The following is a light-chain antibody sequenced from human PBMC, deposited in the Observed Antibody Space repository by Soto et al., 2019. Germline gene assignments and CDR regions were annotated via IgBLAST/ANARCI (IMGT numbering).Light chain of an antibody. CDR2: GAS. CDR1: QSVGST. CDR3: QQYADWPTT. Sequence: EIVMTQSPVTLSVFPWERATLSCRASQSVGSTVACYHQRPGQAPRLLISGASTRATGVPARVSASGSGTAFTLTITSLQSDDFGVYYCQQYADWPTTFGQGTKVDIK. J-gene: IGKJ1*01. V-gene: IGKV3-15*01.